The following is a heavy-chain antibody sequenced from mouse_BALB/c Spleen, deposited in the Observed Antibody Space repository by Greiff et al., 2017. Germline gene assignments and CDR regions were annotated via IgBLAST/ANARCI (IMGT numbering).Heavy chain of an antibody. J-gene: IGHJ4*01. Sequence: QVHVKQSGPGLVAPSQSLSITCTVSGFSLTSYGVHWVRQPPGKGLEWLGVIWAGGSTNYNSALMSRLSISKDNSKSQVFLKMNSLQTDDTAMYYCARAGSYAMDYWGQGTSVTVSS. CDR3: ARAGSYAMDY. CDR1: GFSLTSYG. V-gene: IGHV2-9*02. CDR2: IWAGGST.